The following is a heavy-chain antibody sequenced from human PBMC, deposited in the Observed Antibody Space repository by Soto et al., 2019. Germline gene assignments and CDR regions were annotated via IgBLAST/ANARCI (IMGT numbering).Heavy chain of an antibody. CDR2: IIPIFGTA. D-gene: IGHD6-19*01. CDR1: GGTFSSDA. Sequence: QVQLVQSGAEVKKPGSSVKVSCKASGGTFSSDAISWVRQAPGHGLEWMGGIIPIFGTADYAEKCQGRVTITADESTSTAYMELSSLRSEDTALYYCARGLAVAAPDYWGQGTLVTVSS. CDR3: ARGLAVAAPDY. J-gene: IGHJ4*02. V-gene: IGHV1-69*01.